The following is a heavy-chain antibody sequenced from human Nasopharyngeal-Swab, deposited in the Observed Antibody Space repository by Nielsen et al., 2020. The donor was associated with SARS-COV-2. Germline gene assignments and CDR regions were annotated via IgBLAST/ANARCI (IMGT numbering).Heavy chain of an antibody. J-gene: IGHJ6*02. CDR1: GFSFSSYW. CDR2: INSDGRST. CDR3: ASSPGIAAPTGMDV. D-gene: IGHD6-13*01. Sequence: GESLKISCAPSGFSFSSYWMHWVRQAPGKGLVWVSRINSDGRSTDYADSVKGRFTISRGNSKNTLYLQMNSLRAEDTAVYYCASSPGIAAPTGMDVWGQGTTVTVSS. V-gene: IGHV3-74*01.